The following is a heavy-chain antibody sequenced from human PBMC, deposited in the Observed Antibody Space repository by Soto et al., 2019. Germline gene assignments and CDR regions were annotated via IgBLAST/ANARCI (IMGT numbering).Heavy chain of an antibody. CDR3: ARTLYKALNWFDP. CDR1: GGSISSSNYY. J-gene: IGHJ5*02. D-gene: IGHD1-1*01. V-gene: IGHV4-39*01. Sequence: KPSETLSLTCTVSGGSISSSNYYWGWIRQPPGKGLEWIGSMYYSGSTYYNPSLKSRATMSVDTSKNQFSLKLSSVTAADTAVYYCARTLYKALNWFDPWGQGTLVTVSS. CDR2: MYYSGST.